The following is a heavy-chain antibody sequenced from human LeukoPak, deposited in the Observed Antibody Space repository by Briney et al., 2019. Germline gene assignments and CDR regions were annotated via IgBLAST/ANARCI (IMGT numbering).Heavy chain of an antibody. CDR1: GGSISSYY. CDR3: AKETGYYYDSSGYSID. V-gene: IGHV4-59*01. Sequence: PSETLSLTCTVSGGSISSYYWSWIRQPPGKGLEWIGYIYYSGSTNYNPSLKSRVTISVDTSKNQFSLKLSSVAAADTAVYYCAKETGYYYDSSGYSIDWGQGTLVTVSS. D-gene: IGHD3-22*01. CDR2: IYYSGST. J-gene: IGHJ4*02.